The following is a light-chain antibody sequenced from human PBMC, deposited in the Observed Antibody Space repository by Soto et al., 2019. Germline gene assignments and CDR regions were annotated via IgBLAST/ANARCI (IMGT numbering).Light chain of an antibody. V-gene: IGKV1-5*03. CDR1: QSISCW. CDR3: QQYNSYSQT. Sequence: DIQMTQSPSTLSASVGDRVTITCRASQSISCWLAWYQQKPGKAPKLLIYKASSLESGVPSRFSGSGSGTEFTLTISSLQPDDFATYYCQQYNSYSQTFGQGTKVEIK. J-gene: IGKJ1*01. CDR2: KAS.